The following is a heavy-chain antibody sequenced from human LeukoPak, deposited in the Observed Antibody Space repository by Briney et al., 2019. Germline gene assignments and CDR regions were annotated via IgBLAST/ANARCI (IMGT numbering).Heavy chain of an antibody. CDR3: ARENYYGAAKVNAFDI. CDR1: GVSISSGGYY. Sequence: SETLSLTCTVSGVSISSGGYYWSWIRQHPGKGPEWIGHIYYSGSTYYNPSLKSRVTISVDTSKNQFSLKLSSVTAADTAVYYCARENYYGAAKVNAFDIWGQGTMVTVSS. D-gene: IGHD3-10*01. J-gene: IGHJ3*02. CDR2: IYYSGST. V-gene: IGHV4-31*03.